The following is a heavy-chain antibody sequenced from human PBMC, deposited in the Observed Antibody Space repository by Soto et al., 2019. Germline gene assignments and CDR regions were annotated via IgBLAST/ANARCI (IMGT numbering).Heavy chain of an antibody. Sequence: QVQLVESGGGVVQPGRSLRLSCAASGFTFSSYGMHWVRQAPGKGLEWMAVIWYDGNSKDYGDSVRGRFTVSRDNSKNTLYLQMGSLRAEDTAVYYCARDSSSGEGFDLWGQGTLVTVSS. CDR3: ARDSSSGEGFDL. J-gene: IGHJ5*02. CDR1: GFTFSSYG. V-gene: IGHV3-33*01. D-gene: IGHD7-27*01. CDR2: IWYDGNSK.